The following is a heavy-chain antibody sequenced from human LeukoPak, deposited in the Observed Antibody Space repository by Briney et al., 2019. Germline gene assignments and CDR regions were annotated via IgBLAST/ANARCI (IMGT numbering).Heavy chain of an antibody. V-gene: IGHV3-74*01. D-gene: IGHD3/OR15-3a*01. CDR3: AKDGPEGKRVFDI. CDR2: INRDGSST. Sequence: GGSLRLSCAASGFTFGNFWMHWVHQTPGKGLVWVSRINRDGSSTNYVDSVKGRFTISRDNAKNTLYLQMNSLRDEDTAVYYCAKDGPEGKRVFDIWGQGTMVTVSS. CDR1: GFTFGNFW. J-gene: IGHJ3*02.